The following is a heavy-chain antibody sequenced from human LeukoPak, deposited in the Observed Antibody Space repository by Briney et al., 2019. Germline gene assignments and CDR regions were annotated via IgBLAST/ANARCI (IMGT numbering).Heavy chain of an antibody. V-gene: IGHV3-48*04. CDR1: GFNFNTYN. Sequence: GGSLRLSCGVSGFNFNTYNMNWVRQAPGKGLEWVSYISSSTSTIYYADSVKGRFTISRDNAKNSLYLQMNSLRAEDTAVYYCARELRTPYDILGRGNAFDIWGQGTRVTVSS. D-gene: IGHD3-9*01. J-gene: IGHJ3*02. CDR2: ISSSTSTI. CDR3: ARELRTPYDILGRGNAFDI.